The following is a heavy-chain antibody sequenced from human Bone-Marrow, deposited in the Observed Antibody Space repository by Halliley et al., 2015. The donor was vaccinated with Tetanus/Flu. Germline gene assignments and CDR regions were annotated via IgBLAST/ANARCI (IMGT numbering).Heavy chain of an antibody. CDR2: ISYSGSP. V-gene: IGHV4-30-4*01. J-gene: IGHJ6*02. D-gene: IGHD2-21*01. Sequence: LGWIGFISYSGSPYPIPSLKSRVTISVDTSNNQFSLKMSSVTAADTAVYYCARRRYFYYGLDVWGQGTTVTVSS. CDR3: ARRRYFYYGLDV.